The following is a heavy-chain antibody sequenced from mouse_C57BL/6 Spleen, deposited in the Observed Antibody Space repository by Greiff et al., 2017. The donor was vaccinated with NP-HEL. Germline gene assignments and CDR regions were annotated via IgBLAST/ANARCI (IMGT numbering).Heavy chain of an antibody. Sequence: EVKLMESGGGLVKPGGSLKLSCAASGFTFSDYGMHWVRQAPEKGLEWVAYISSGSSTIYYADTVKGRFTISRDNAKNTLFLQMTSLRSEDTAMYYCARVDDGYYVWFAYWGQGTLVTVSA. CDR2: ISSGSSTI. D-gene: IGHD2-3*01. CDR1: GFTFSDYG. V-gene: IGHV5-17*01. CDR3: ARVDDGYYVWFAY. J-gene: IGHJ3*01.